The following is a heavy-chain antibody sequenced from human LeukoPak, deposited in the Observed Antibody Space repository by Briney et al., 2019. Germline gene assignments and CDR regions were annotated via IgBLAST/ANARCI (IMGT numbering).Heavy chain of an antibody. J-gene: IGHJ4*02. Sequence: VGSLRLSCAASGFTFSNYWMSWVRQAPGKGLEWVANIKQDGSEKNYVDSVKGRFTISRDNAKNSLYLQMNSLRAEDTAVYYCANEGEIGYGYFYWGQGTLVTVSS. CDR3: ANEGEIGYGYFY. D-gene: IGHD5-18*01. V-gene: IGHV3-7*01. CDR2: IKQDGSEK. CDR1: GFTFSNYW.